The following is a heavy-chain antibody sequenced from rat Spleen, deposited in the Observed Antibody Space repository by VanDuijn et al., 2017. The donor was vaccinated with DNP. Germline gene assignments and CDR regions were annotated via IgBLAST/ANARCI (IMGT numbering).Heavy chain of an antibody. V-gene: IGHV5-31*01. CDR1: GFTLNKYW. D-gene: IGHD1-12*01. Sequence: EVQLVESGGGQVQPGGSLTLSCAASGFTLNKYWMTWVRQAPGKGLAWIASISPSGGTPYYRDSVKGRFTISRDNSQSTLYLQMDSLRSEDTATYYCARHRTIMPYYYAMDAWGQGASVTVSS. J-gene: IGHJ4*01. CDR2: ISPSGGTP. CDR3: ARHRTIMPYYYAMDA.